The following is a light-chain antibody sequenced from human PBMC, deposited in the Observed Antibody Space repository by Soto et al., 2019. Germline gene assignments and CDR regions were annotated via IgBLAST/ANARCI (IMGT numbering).Light chain of an antibody. Sequence: DIVMTQSPDSLAVSLGERATINCRSSQSVFYRPSNKNYLAWYQQKPGQPPKLLIYWASTRESGVPDRFSGSGSDTDFTLTITNLQAEDVAVYYCQQYEKHPLTFGGGTKVEI. J-gene: IGKJ4*01. CDR2: WAS. V-gene: IGKV4-1*01. CDR3: QQYEKHPLT. CDR1: QSVFYRPSNKNY.